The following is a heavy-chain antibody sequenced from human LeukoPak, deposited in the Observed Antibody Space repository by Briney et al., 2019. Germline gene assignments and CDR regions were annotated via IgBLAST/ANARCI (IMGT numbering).Heavy chain of an antibody. Sequence: GGSLRLSCAASGFTFSSYGMHWVRQAPGKGLEWVVVISYDGSNKYYADSVKGRFTISRDNSKNTLYLQMNSLRAEDTAVYYRARAPDCSGGGCYSDYWGQGTLVTVSS. CDR3: ARAPDCSGGGCYSDY. D-gene: IGHD2-15*01. V-gene: IGHV3-30*03. CDR1: GFTFSSYG. CDR2: ISYDGSNK. J-gene: IGHJ4*02.